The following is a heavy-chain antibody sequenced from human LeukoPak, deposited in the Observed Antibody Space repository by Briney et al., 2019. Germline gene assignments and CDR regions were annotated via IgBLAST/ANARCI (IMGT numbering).Heavy chain of an antibody. Sequence: GGSLRLSCATSGFIFSTYAMIWVRQAPGKGLEWVSDISGNGGSGYYADSVKGRFTISRDNSRNTLYLQMNSLRAEDTAIYYCANGWAGNYMEGVDYWGQGTLVTVSS. CDR3: ANGWAGNYMEGVDY. D-gene: IGHD5-24*01. V-gene: IGHV3-23*01. J-gene: IGHJ4*02. CDR1: GFIFSTYA. CDR2: ISGNGGSG.